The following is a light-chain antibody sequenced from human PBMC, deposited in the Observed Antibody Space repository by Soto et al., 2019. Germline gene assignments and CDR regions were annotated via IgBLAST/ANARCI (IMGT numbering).Light chain of an antibody. CDR2: EVN. J-gene: IGLJ1*01. CDR1: SSDVGAYNS. V-gene: IGLV2-8*01. Sequence: QSALTQPPSASGSPGQSVAISCTGTSSDVGAYNSVSWYQQHPGKAPKLLISEVNKRPSGVPDRFSGSKSGNTASLTVSGLQADDEADYYCSSFTTSRFYVFGPGTKLTVL. CDR3: SSFTTSRFYV.